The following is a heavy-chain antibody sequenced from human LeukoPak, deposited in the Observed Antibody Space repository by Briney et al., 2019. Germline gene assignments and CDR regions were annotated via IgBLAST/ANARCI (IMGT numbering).Heavy chain of an antibody. CDR1: GFTTGFTFSDYG. D-gene: IGHD3-10*01. J-gene: IGHJ4*02. V-gene: IGHV3-30*18. Sequence: HAGGSLRLSCAGSGFTTGFTFSDYGIHWVRQAPGKGLEWVAVIGNDGRAKYYADSVRGRLTISRDNIENTVFLQMNSLSSDDTAVYFCAKEEAWGVNAFDSWGQGTLVTVSS. CDR3: AKEEAWGVNAFDS. CDR2: IGNDGRAK.